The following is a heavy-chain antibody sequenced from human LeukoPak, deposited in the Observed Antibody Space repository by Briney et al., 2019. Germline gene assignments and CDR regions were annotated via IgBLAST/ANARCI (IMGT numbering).Heavy chain of an antibody. D-gene: IGHD6-6*01. CDR2: INPNSGGT. CDR1: EYTLTGFY. CDR3: AREGEYSSSLRGYFYGMDV. V-gene: IGHV1-2*02. J-gene: IGHJ6*02. Sequence: XSVKVSCKASEYTLTGFYIHWVRQAPGQGLEWMGWINPNSGGTNYAQKFQGRVTMTRDTSISTAYMELSRLRSDDTAVYYCAREGEYSSSLRGYFYGMDVWGQGTTVTVSS.